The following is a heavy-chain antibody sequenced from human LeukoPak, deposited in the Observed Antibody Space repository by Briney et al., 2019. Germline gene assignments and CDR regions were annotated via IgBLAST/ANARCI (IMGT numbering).Heavy chain of an antibody. CDR1: GFTFSTYW. J-gene: IGHJ1*01. CDR2: IKSDGST. Sequence: GGSLRLSCAASGFTFSTYWMHWVRQAPGKGLVWVSRIKSDGSTNYADSVKGRFTISRDNAKNTVSLQMNSLRPEDTGVYYRHWRQGTLVTVSS. V-gene: IGHV3-74*01. CDR3: H.